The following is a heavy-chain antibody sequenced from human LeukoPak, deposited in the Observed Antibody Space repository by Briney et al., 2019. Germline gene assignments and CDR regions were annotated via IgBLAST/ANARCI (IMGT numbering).Heavy chain of an antibody. CDR2: ISAYNGNT. V-gene: IGHV1-18*01. J-gene: IGHJ6*03. CDR3: ARDPLSGYYSYYYYYMDV. Sequence: EASVKVSCKASGYTFTSYGISWVRQAPGQGLEWMGWISAYNGNTNYAQKLQGRVTMTTDTSTSTAYMELRSLRSDDTAGYYCARDPLSGYYSYYYYYMDVWGKGTTVTVSS. CDR1: GYTFTSYG. D-gene: IGHD3-22*01.